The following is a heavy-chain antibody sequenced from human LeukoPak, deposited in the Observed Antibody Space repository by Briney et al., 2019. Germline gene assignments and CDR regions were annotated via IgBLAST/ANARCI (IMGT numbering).Heavy chain of an antibody. J-gene: IGHJ4*02. CDR1: GFTFTSSA. CDR3: ARGPAVAGTEIDY. D-gene: IGHD6-19*01. V-gene: IGHV1-58*01. Sequence: SVKVSCKASGFTFTSSAVQWVRQARGQRLEWIGWIVVGSGNTNYAQKFQERVTITRDMSTSTAYMELSRLRSDDTAVYYCARGPAVAGTEIDYWGQGTLVTVSS. CDR2: IVVGSGNT.